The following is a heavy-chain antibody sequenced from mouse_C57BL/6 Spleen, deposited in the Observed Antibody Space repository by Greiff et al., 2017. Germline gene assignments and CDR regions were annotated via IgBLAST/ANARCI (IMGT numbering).Heavy chain of an antibody. J-gene: IGHJ1*03. CDR2: IHPNSGST. D-gene: IGHD2-4*01. Sequence: QVQLQQPGAELVKPGASVKLSCKASGYTFTSYWMHWVKQRPGQGLEWIGMIHPNSGSTNYNEKFKSKATLTVDKSSSTAYMQLSSLTSADSAVYYCARLGDYDGYFDVWGTGTTVTVSS. CDR1: GYTFTSYW. V-gene: IGHV1-64*01. CDR3: ARLGDYDGYFDV.